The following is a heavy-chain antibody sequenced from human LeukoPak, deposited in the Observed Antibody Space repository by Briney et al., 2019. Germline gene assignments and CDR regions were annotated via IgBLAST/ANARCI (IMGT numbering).Heavy chain of an antibody. CDR2: IYTSGST. V-gene: IGHV4-61*09. D-gene: IGHD3-10*01. J-gene: IGHJ6*03. Sequence: SQTLSLTCTVSGGSISSGSYYWSWIRQPAGKGLEWIGHIYTSGSTNYNPSLKSRVTISVDTSKNQFSLKLSSVTAADTAVYYCASTARQYGSGSYYHYYYYMDVWGKGTTVTVSS. CDR3: ASTARQYGSGSYYHYYYYMDV. CDR1: GGSISSGSYY.